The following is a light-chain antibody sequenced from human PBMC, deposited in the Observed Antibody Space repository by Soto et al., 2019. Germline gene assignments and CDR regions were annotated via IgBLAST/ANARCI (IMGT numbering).Light chain of an antibody. J-gene: IGKJ4*01. CDR2: GAS. CDR1: QSVSSSY. CDR3: QQYGSSPQA. Sequence: EIVLTQSPGTLSLSPGERATLSCRASQSVSSSYLAWYQQKPGQAPRLLIYGASSRATGIPDRFSGSGSGTDFALNISRLEPEDFAVCYCQQYGSSPQAFGGGTKVEIK. V-gene: IGKV3-20*01.